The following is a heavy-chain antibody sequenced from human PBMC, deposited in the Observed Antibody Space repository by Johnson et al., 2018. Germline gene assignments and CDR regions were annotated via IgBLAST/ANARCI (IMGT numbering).Heavy chain of an antibody. D-gene: IGHD4-17*01. CDR1: GFTFRSYA. V-gene: IGHV3-30-3*01. J-gene: IGHJ3*02. CDR2: ISYDGSNK. Sequence: QLVESGGGVVQPGRSLRLSCTASGFTFRSYAMHWVRQAPGKGLEWVAVISYDGSNKYHADSVKGRFTISRDNSKNTLYLQINSLRAEDTAVYYCARDFYDYGDYGDAFDIWGQGTMVTVSS. CDR3: ARDFYDYGDYGDAFDI.